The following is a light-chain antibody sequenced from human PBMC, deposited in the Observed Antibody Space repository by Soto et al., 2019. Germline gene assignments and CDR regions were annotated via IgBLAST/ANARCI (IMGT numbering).Light chain of an antibody. J-gene: IGKJ2*01. CDR2: GAS. CDR3: QQYGGSPPDA. V-gene: IGKV3-20*01. CDR1: HSVSSNQ. Sequence: EVVLTQSPGTLSLSPGERATLSCRASHSVSSNQLAWYQKKPGQAPRLLIYGASSRATGIPDRFSGSGSGTDFTLTISRLEPEDFAVYYCQQYGGSPPDAFGQGTERELK.